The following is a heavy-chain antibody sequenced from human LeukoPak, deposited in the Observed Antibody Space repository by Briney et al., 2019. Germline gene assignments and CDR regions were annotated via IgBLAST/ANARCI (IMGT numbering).Heavy chain of an antibody. Sequence: LAGGSLRLSCAASGFTFSSYDMHWVRQATGKGLEWVSAIGTAGDTYYPGSVKGRFTISRENAKNSLYLQMNSLRAGDTAVYYCVRSGWFGAFDIWGQGTMVTVSS. V-gene: IGHV3-13*01. CDR2: IGTAGDT. CDR3: VRSGWFGAFDI. CDR1: GFTFSSYD. J-gene: IGHJ3*02. D-gene: IGHD3-10*01.